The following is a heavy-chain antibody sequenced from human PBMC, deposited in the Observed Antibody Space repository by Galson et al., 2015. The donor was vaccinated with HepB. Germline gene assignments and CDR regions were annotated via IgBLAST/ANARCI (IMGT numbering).Heavy chain of an antibody. Sequence: SLRLSCAASGFTFSSYGMHWVRQAPGKGLEWVAVISYDGSNKYYADSVKGRFTISRDNSKNTLYLQMNSLRAEDTAVYYCASYSSSLVSWGQGTLVTVSS. D-gene: IGHD6-13*01. CDR1: GFTFSSYG. J-gene: IGHJ5*02. V-gene: IGHV3-30*03. CDR2: ISYDGSNK. CDR3: ASYSSSLVS.